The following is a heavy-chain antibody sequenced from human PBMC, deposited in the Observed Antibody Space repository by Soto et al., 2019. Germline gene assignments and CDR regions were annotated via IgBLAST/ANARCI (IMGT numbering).Heavy chain of an antibody. CDR2: IIPIFGVV. CDR1: GNTFSNYA. V-gene: IGHV1-69*12. J-gene: IGHJ6*02. Sequence: QVQLVQSGAEVKKPGSSVKVSCKASGNTFSNYAISWVRQAPGQGLEWMGGIIPIFGVVSSAQKFQGRVTVTADESTSTAYMELSSLRSEDTAVYYCVRDSRGNWIDGMDVWGQGTTVTVSS. D-gene: IGHD1-20*01. CDR3: VRDSRGNWIDGMDV.